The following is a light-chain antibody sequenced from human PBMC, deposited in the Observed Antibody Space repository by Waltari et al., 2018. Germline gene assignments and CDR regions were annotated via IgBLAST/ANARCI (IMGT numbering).Light chain of an antibody. CDR3: HQYCSSPLA. CDR1: QSIFRSFTNKNH. Sequence: DIVMTQSPDSLAVSLGERATPSCKSSQSIFRSFTNKNHLAWYQQKPGHPPKLLIYWASTRESGVPDRFSGSGSGTDFTLTISGLQAEDVAVYYCHQYCSSPLAFGGGTKVEIK. CDR2: WAS. J-gene: IGKJ4*01. V-gene: IGKV4-1*01.